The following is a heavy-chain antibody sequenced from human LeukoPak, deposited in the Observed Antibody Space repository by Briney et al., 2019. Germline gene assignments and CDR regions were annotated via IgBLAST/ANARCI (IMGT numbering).Heavy chain of an antibody. V-gene: IGHV3-30-3*01. Sequence: PGGSLRLSCAASGFTFSSYAMHWVRQAPGKGLEWVAVISYDGSNKYYADSVKGRFTISRDNSKNTLYLQMNSLRAEDTAVYYCARVNTIFGVVIKTYYYYYMDVWGKGTTVTVSS. J-gene: IGHJ6*03. D-gene: IGHD3-3*01. CDR2: ISYDGSNK. CDR3: ARVNTIFGVVIKTYYYYYMDV. CDR1: GFTFSSYA.